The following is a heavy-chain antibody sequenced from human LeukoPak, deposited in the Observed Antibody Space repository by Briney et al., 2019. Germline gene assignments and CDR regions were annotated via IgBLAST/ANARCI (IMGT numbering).Heavy chain of an antibody. J-gene: IGHJ4*02. CDR1: GFTFSSYG. Sequence: GRSLRLSCAASGFTFSSYGMHWVRQAPGKGLEWVAVISYDGSNKYYADSVKGRFTISRDNSKNTLYLQMNSLRAEDTAVYYCAKEVGYWGQGTLVTVSS. CDR2: ISYDGSNK. CDR3: AKEVGY. V-gene: IGHV3-30*18.